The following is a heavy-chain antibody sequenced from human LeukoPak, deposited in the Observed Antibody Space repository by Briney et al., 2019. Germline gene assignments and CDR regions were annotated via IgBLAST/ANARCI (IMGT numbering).Heavy chain of an antibody. J-gene: IGHJ4*02. CDR1: GGSISSGSYY. CDR2: IFLSGST. CDR3: ARENYYDTSD. Sequence: PSQTLSLTRSVSGGSISSGSYYWSWIRQPAGKGLEWIGRIFLSGSTNYNPSLQSRVTMSIATSKNQFSLSLRSVTAADTAVYYCARENYYDTSDWGQGTLVTVSS. D-gene: IGHD3-22*01. V-gene: IGHV4-61*02.